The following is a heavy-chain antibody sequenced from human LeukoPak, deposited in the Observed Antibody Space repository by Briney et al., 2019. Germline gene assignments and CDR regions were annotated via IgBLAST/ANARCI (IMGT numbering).Heavy chain of an antibody. J-gene: IGHJ3*02. D-gene: IGHD7-27*01. CDR3: ARGSSHWGDAFDI. V-gene: IGHV4-31*03. CDR1: AASISSGGYY. Sequence: SETPSLTCTVSAASISSGGYYWTWIRQHPGKGLEWIGYSYNSGSTYYNPSLKSRITISVDTSKNQFSLKLNSVTAADTAVYYCARGSSHWGDAFDIWGQGTMVTAYS. CDR2: SYNSGST.